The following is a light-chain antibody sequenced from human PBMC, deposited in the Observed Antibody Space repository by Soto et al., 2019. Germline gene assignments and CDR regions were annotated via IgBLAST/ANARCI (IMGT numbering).Light chain of an antibody. Sequence: QSVLTQPASVSGSPGQSITISCTGTSSDVGGYNYVSWYQQHPGKAPKLMIYDVSNRPSGVSNRFSGSKSANTASLTISGLQAEDEADYYCSSYTSSSTHYVFGTGTKLTVL. V-gene: IGLV2-14*01. J-gene: IGLJ1*01. CDR3: SSYTSSSTHYV. CDR1: SSDVGGYNY. CDR2: DVS.